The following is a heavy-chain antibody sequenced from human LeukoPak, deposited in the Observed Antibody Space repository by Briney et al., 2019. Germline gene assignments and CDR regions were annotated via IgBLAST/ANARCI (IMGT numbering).Heavy chain of an antibody. CDR3: TRGRNSAFDY. CDR2: TYYGSKLNN. J-gene: IGHJ4*02. CDR1: GDSVSSNGVA. D-gene: IGHD1-14*01. Sequence: SQTLSLTCAISGDSVSSNGVAWNWNRQSPSRDLEWLGTTYYGSKLNNDYALSVKSRITINPDTSKNQFSLQLNSVTPEDTAVYYCTRGRNSAFDYWGQGTLVTVSS. V-gene: IGHV6-1*01.